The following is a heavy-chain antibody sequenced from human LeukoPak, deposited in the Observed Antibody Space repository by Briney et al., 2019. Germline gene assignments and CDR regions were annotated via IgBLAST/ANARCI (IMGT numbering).Heavy chain of an antibody. CDR2: IYYSGST. Sequence: PSETLSLTCTVSGGSVSSGSYYWSWIRQPPGKGLEWIGYIYYSGSTNYNPSLKSRVTISVDTSKNQFSLSLSSVTAADTAVYYCARIIAGSSAYFDYWGQGTLVTVSS. D-gene: IGHD2-2*01. CDR1: GGSVSSGSYY. CDR3: ARIIAGSSAYFDY. J-gene: IGHJ4*02. V-gene: IGHV4-61*01.